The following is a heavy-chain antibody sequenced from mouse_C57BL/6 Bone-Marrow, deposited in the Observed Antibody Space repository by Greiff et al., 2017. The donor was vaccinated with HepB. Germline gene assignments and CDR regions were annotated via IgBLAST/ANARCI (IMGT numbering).Heavy chain of an antibody. V-gene: IGHV1-76*01. CDR1: GYTSTDYY. CDR3: ARFPSLYGYDNDD. J-gene: IGHJ2*01. Sequence: QVQLQQSGAELVRPGASVKLSCKASGYTSTDYYINWVKQRPGQGLEWIARIYPGSGNTYYNEKFKGKATLTAEKSSSTAYMQLSSLTSEDSAVYFCARFPSLYGYDNDDWGQGTTLTVSS. D-gene: IGHD2-2*01. CDR2: IYPGSGNT.